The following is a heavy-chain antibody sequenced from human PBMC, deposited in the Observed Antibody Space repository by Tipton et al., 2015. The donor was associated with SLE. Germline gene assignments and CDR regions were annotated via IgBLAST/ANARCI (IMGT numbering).Heavy chain of an antibody. V-gene: IGHV3-43*02. J-gene: IGHJ4*02. D-gene: IGHD3-16*01. Sequence: SLRLSCAASGFTFSSYAMSWVRQAPGKGLEWVSLITWDGYSYLAESVKGRFTISRDNNKNSLYLQMDSLRTEDTAFYYCAKDWLTSSTQYYFDSWGQGTLVTVSS. CDR1: GFTFSSYA. CDR2: ITWDGYS. CDR3: AKDWLTSSTQYYFDS.